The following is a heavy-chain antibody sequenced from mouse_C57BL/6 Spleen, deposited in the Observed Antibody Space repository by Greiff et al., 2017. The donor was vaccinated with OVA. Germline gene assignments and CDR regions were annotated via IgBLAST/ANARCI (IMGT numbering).Heavy chain of an antibody. V-gene: IGHV5-4*01. D-gene: IGHD2-1*01. CDR1: GFTFSSSA. CDR2: ISDGGRYT. Sequence: EVKLMESGGGLVKPGGSLKLSCVASGFTFSSSAMSWVRQTPEKRLEWVATISDGGRYTYYPDNVQGRFSISRDNAKNNLYLQMSHLKSENTAMYYGEREQELYGNWYFDVWGTGTTVTV. CDR3: EREQELYGNWYFDV. J-gene: IGHJ1*03.